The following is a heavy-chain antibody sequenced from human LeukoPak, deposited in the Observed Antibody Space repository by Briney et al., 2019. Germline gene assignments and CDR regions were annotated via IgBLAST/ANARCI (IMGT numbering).Heavy chain of an antibody. Sequence: ISSTIYYADSVKGRFTISRDNAKNSLYLQMNSLRAEDTAVYYCARVSRRYYYDSSGYLGYWGQGTLVTVSS. D-gene: IGHD3-22*01. J-gene: IGHJ4*02. CDR2: ISSTI. CDR3: ARVSRRYYYDSSGYLGY. V-gene: IGHV3-48*01.